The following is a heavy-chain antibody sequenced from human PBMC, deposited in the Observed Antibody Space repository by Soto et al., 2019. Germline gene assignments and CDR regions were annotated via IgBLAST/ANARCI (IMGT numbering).Heavy chain of an antibody. D-gene: IGHD5-12*01. CDR3: ATLVSGYGSDYYGMDV. CDR2: IYYSGST. V-gene: IGHV4-59*01. Sequence: SETLSLTCTVSGDSISSYYCSWIRQPPGKGLEWIGYIYYSGSTNYNPSLKSRVTISVDTSKNQFSLKLSSVTAADTAMYYCATLVSGYGSDYYGMDVWGQGTTVTVSS. J-gene: IGHJ6*02. CDR1: GDSISSYY.